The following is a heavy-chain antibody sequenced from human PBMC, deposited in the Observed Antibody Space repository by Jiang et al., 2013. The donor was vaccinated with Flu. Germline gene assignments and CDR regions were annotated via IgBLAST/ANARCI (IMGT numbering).Heavy chain of an antibody. Sequence: GAEVKKPGASVKVSCKASGYTFTSYGISWVRQAPGQGLEWMGWISAYNGNTNYAQKLQGRVTMTTDTSTSTAYMELRSLRSDDTAVYYCARDAPFGATRLTPPIDYWGQGTLVTVSS. CDR3: ARDAPFGATRLTPPIDY. V-gene: IGHV1-18*01. J-gene: IGHJ4*02. CDR2: ISAYNGNT. CDR1: GYTFTSYG. D-gene: IGHD3-10*01.